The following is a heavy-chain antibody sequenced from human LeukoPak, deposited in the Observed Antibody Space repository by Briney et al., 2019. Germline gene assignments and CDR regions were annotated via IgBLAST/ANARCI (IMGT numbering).Heavy chain of an antibody. CDR3: ARDGSGSGWSYYFDY. D-gene: IGHD6-19*01. V-gene: IGHV4-4*07. J-gene: IGHJ4*02. Sequence: SETLSLTCTVSVGSISSYYWSWIRQPAGKGLEWMGRIYTSGITNYNPSLKSRVTMSVDTSKNQFSLKLSSVTAADTAVYYCARDGSGSGWSYYFDYWGQGTLVTVSS. CDR1: VGSISSYY. CDR2: IYTSGIT.